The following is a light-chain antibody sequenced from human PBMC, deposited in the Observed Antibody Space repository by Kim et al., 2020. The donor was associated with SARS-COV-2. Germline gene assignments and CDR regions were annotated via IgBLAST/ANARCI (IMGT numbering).Light chain of an antibody. CDR2: GKN. Sequence: SSELTQDPAVSVALGQTVRISCQGDSLRSYYATWYQQKPRQSPVVVNYGKNNRPSGIPDRFSGSSSGNTASLTLTGAKAEDEADYYCQSRDSSDKVVFGGGTQLTDL. CDR3: QSRDSSDKVV. V-gene: IGLV3-19*01. CDR1: SLRSYY. J-gene: IGLJ2*01.